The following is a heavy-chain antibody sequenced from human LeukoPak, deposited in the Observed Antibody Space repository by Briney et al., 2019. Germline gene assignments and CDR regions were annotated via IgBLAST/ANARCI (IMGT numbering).Heavy chain of an antibody. CDR3: ARVEAAESAEYSSGLDY. Sequence: ASVKVSCKASGYTFTSYAMHWVRQAPGQRLEWMGWINAGNGNTKYSQKFQGRVTITRDTSASTAYMELSSLRSEDTAVYYCARVEAAESAEYSSGLDYWGQGTLVTVSS. V-gene: IGHV1-3*01. D-gene: IGHD6-19*01. CDR1: GYTFTSYA. J-gene: IGHJ4*02. CDR2: INAGNGNT.